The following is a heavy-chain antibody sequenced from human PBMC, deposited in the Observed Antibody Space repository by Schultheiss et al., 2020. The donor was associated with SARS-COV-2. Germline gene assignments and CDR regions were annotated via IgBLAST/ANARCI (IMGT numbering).Heavy chain of an antibody. J-gene: IGHJ4*02. Sequence: SQTLSLTCTVSGGSISSGYYWGWIRQPPGKGLEWIGYIYSSGVTKYNPSLKSRVTISVDTSKNQFSLKLSSVTAADTAVYYCARDLGESGGYWGQGTLVTVAS. CDR3: ARDLGESGGY. CDR2: IYSSGVT. D-gene: IGHD3-10*01. CDR1: GGSISSGYY. V-gene: IGHV4-61*01.